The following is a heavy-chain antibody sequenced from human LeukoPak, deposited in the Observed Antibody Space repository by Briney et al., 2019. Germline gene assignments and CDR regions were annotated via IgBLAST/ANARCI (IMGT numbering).Heavy chain of an antibody. V-gene: IGHV1-2*02. CDR3: ARDLGSYSGAGAFDI. D-gene: IGHD1-26*01. CDR2: INPNSGGT. J-gene: IGHJ3*02. Sequence: ASVKVSCKASGYTFTSYYMHWVRQAPGQGLEWMGWINPNSGGTNYAQKFQGRVTMTRDTSISTAYMELSRLRSDDTAVYYCARDLGSYSGAGAFDIWGQGTMVTVSS. CDR1: GYTFTSYY.